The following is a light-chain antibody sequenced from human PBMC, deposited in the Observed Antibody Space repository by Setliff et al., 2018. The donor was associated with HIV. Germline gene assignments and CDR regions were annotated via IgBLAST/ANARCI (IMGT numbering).Light chain of an antibody. Sequence: QSVLTQPASVSGSPGQSITISCAGSSSDIGGHNFVSWYQQDPGKAPKLMIYGVNNRPSGVSNRFSGSKPGNTASLTISGLQAEDEADYYCRSFSTISTQIFGGGTKVTVL. CDR2: GVN. CDR1: SSDIGGHNF. CDR3: RSFSTISTQI. J-gene: IGLJ1*01. V-gene: IGLV2-14*01.